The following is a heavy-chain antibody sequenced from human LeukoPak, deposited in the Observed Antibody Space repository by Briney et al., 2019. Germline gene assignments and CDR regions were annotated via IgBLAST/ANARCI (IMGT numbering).Heavy chain of an antibody. J-gene: IGHJ4*02. CDR1: GGSFSGYY. D-gene: IGHD3-10*01. Sequence: PSETLSLTCAVYGGSFSGYYWSWIRQPPGKGLEWIGEINHSGSTNYNPSLKSRVTISVDTSKNQFSLKLSSVTAADTAVCYCARVSSRGSGSYFYWGQGTLVTVSS. CDR3: ARVSSRGSGSYFY. V-gene: IGHV4-34*01. CDR2: INHSGST.